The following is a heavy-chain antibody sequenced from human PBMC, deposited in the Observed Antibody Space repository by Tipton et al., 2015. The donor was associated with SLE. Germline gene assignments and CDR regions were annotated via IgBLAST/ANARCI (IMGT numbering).Heavy chain of an antibody. D-gene: IGHD3-3*01. J-gene: IGHJ4*02. Sequence: QVQLVQSGAEVKKPGASVKVSCKASGYTFTKYGFSWVRQAPGQGLEWMGWITAHNGNTNYAQKVQGRVTMTTDTSTSTADMELRSLVSDDTAVYYCARMSFDFWRNFEENFDYWGPGTLVTVSS. CDR2: ITAHNGNT. CDR1: GYTFTKYG. CDR3: ARMSFDFWRNFEENFDY. V-gene: IGHV1-18*01.